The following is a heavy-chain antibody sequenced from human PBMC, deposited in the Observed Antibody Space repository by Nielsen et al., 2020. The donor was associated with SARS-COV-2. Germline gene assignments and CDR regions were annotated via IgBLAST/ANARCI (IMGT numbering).Heavy chain of an antibody. CDR3: ARGYCSSTSCYARIAADYYGMDV. V-gene: IGHV3-74*01. J-gene: IGHJ6*02. CDR2: INSDGSST. CDR1: GFTFSSYW. D-gene: IGHD2-2*01. Sequence: GESLKISCAASGFTFSSYWMHWVRQAPGKGLVWVSRINSDGSSTSYADSVKGRFTISRDNAKNSLYLQMNSLRAEDTALYHCARGYCSSTSCYARIAADYYGMDVWGQGTTVTVSS.